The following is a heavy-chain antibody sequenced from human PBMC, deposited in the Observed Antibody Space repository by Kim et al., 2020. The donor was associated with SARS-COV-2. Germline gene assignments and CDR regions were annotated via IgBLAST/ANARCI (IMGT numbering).Heavy chain of an antibody. Sequence: GGSLRLSCAASGFTFDDYAMHWVRQAPGKGLEWVSLISGDGGSTYYADSVKGRFTISRDNSKNSLYLQMNSLRTEDTALYYCAKRATVVTPSYYYYYMDVWGKGTTVTVSS. D-gene: IGHD4-17*01. CDR2: ISGDGGST. V-gene: IGHV3-43*02. J-gene: IGHJ6*03. CDR3: AKRATVVTPSYYYYYMDV. CDR1: GFTFDDYA.